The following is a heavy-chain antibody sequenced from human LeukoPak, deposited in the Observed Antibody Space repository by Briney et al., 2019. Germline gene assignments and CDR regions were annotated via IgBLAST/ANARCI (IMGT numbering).Heavy chain of an antibody. D-gene: IGHD5-18*01. CDR1: GFTFSRYS. CDR3: ARGPWIQLPDY. CDR2: ISSSSSYI. Sequence: GGSLRLSCAASGFTFSRYSMNWVRQAPGKGLEWVSSISSSSSYIYYADSVKGRFTISRDNAKNSLYLQMNSLRAEDTAVYYCARGPWIQLPDYWGQGTLVTVSS. V-gene: IGHV3-21*01. J-gene: IGHJ4*02.